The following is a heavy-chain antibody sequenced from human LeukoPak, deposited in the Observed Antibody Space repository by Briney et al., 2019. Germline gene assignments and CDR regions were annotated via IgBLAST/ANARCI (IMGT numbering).Heavy chain of an antibody. J-gene: IGHJ4*02. CDR3: AKEGRYYYDNVDY. Sequence: GGSLRLSCAASGFTLNSYAMTWVRQAPGKGLEWVSSISGTGGNTDYADAVKGRFTISRDNSKNTLYLQMNSLRAEDTAVYYCAKEGRYYYDNVDYWGQGTLVTVSS. V-gene: IGHV3-23*01. CDR1: GFTLNSYA. D-gene: IGHD3-22*01. CDR2: ISGTGGNT.